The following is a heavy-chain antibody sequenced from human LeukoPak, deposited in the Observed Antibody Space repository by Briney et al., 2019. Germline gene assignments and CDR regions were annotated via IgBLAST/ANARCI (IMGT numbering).Heavy chain of an antibody. CDR3: ARVDYVWGSYRYPNLFDP. CDR1: GCTISSYY. J-gene: IGHJ5*02. Sequence: SETLSLTCTVSGCTISSYYWSWIRQPPGKGLEWIAYIYYSGSNNYNPSPKNGGSTSVKTSTKHFSLQLSSVTAADTTAFYYARVDYVWGSYRYPNLFDPWGQGTLVTVSS. CDR2: IYYSGSN. V-gene: IGHV4-59*01. D-gene: IGHD3-16*02.